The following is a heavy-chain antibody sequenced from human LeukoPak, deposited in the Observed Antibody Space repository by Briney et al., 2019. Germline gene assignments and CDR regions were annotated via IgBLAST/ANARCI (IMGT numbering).Heavy chain of an antibody. V-gene: IGHV4-61*02. D-gene: IGHD3-22*01. CDR2: IYTSGST. CDR1: GGSISSGSYY. Sequence: SETLSLTCTVSGGSISSGSYYWSWIRQPAGKGPEWIGRIYTSGSTKYNPSLKSRVTISVDTPKNQFSLKLSSVTAADTAVYYCASYNSSYYWDDAFDIWGQGTMVTVSS. J-gene: IGHJ3*02. CDR3: ASYNSSYYWDDAFDI.